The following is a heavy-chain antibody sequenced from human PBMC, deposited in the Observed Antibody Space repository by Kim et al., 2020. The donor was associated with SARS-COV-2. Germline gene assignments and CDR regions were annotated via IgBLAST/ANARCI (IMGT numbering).Heavy chain of an antibody. CDR3: ARQLDYYGSGSSDWYFEL. CDR2: IYDSGTT. D-gene: IGHD3-10*01. Sequence: SETLSLTCTVSGGSISSCSYYWGWIRQPPGKGLVWIGSIYDSGTTYSNPSLKSRVTISVDTSKNQFSLKLSSVTAADTAVYYCARQLDYYGSGSSDWYFELWGRGTLVTVSS. J-gene: IGHJ2*01. CDR1: GGSISSCSYY. V-gene: IGHV4-39*01.